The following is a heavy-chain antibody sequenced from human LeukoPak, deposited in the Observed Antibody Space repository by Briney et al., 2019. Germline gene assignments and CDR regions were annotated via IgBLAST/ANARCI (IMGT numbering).Heavy chain of an antibody. CDR3: VRDHHRRLYDSQARDTFDI. D-gene: IGHD3-22*01. V-gene: IGHV3-48*01. CDR1: GFTFSNAW. Sequence: GGSLRLSCAASGFTFSNAWMSWVRQAPGKGLEWVSYISSSSSTMYYAASVKGRFSISRDNAQNSLYLQMNSLRAEDTAVYYCVRDHHRRLYDSQARDTFDIWGQGTMVTVSS. J-gene: IGHJ3*02. CDR2: ISSSSSTM.